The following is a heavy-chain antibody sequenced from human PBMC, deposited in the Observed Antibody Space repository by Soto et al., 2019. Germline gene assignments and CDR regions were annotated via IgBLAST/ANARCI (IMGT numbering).Heavy chain of an antibody. Sequence: QSQTLSLTCAISGDSVSSNSAAWNWIRQSPSRGLEWLGRTYYRSKWYNDYAVSVKSRITINPDTSKNQFSLQLNSVTPEDTAVYYCARDPDSGYSYGYGYFDYWGQGTLVTVSS. CDR1: GDSVSSNSAA. J-gene: IGHJ4*02. CDR2: TYYRSKWYN. CDR3: ARDPDSGYSYGYGYFDY. D-gene: IGHD5-18*01. V-gene: IGHV6-1*01.